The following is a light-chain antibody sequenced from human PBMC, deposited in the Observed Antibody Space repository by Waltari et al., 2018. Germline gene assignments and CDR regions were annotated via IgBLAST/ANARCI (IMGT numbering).Light chain of an antibody. J-gene: IGLJ2*01. CDR1: RSDVGGNNY. V-gene: IGLV2-14*03. CDR2: DVS. CDR3: ASYISSSTLEL. Sequence: QSALTHPASVSGSPGPSITISCTGTRSDVGGNNYVSWYQQHPGKAPKLMIYDVSNRPSGVSNRFSGSKSGNTASLTISGLQAEDEADYYCASYISSSTLELFGGGTSLTVL.